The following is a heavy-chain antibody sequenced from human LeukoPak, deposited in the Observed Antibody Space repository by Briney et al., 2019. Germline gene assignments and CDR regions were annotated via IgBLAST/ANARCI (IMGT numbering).Heavy chain of an antibody. V-gene: IGHV4-59*08. CDR1: GATISSHY. CDR2: IYFSGST. J-gene: IGHJ4*02. D-gene: IGHD1-26*01. Sequence: SETLSLTCTVSGATISSHYWSWIRQPPGKGLEWIGYIYFSGSTNYNPSLKSRVTTSVDTSKNQFSLKLSSVTAADTAVYYCARGNWELLDFDYWGQGTLVTVSS. CDR3: ARGNWELLDFDY.